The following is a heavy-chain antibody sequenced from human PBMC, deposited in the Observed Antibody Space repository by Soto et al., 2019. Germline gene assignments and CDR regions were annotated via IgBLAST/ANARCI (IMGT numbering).Heavy chain of an antibody. D-gene: IGHD1-7*01. CDR3: ARVRFNWNYGNWFDP. V-gene: IGHV1-2*02. Sequence: ASVKVSCKASGYTFTGYYMHWVRQAPGQGLEWMGWINPNSGGTNYAQKFQGRVTMTRDTSISTAYMELSRLRSDDTAVYYCARVRFNWNYGNWFDPWGQGTLVTVSS. J-gene: IGHJ5*02. CDR1: GYTFTGYY. CDR2: INPNSGGT.